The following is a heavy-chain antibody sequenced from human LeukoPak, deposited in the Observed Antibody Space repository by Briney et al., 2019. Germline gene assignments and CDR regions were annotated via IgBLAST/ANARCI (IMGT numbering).Heavy chain of an antibody. CDR2: IYHSGST. Sequence: SQTLSLTCAVSGGSISSGGYSWSWIRQPPGKGLEWIGYIYHSGSTYYNPSLKSRVTISVDTSKNQFSLKLSSVTAADTAVYYCARAVTDSSGYYSNDYWGQGTLVTVSS. CDR1: GGSISSGGYS. J-gene: IGHJ4*02. D-gene: IGHD3-22*01. CDR3: ARAVTDSSGYYSNDY. V-gene: IGHV4-30-2*01.